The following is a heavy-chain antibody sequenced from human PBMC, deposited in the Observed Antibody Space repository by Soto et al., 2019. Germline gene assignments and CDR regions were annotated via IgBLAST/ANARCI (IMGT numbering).Heavy chain of an antibody. CDR2: IYYSGST. CDR1: GGSISSND. J-gene: IGHJ3*02. D-gene: IGHD5-12*01. CDR3: ARAGYSGYDPPDAFDI. Sequence: ASETXSLTCIVSGGSISSNDWSWIRQLPGKGLEWIGYIYYSGSTNYNPSLKSRVTISVDTSKNQFSLKLSSVTAADTAVYYCARAGYSGYDPPDAFDIWGQGTMVTVSS. V-gene: IGHV4-59*01.